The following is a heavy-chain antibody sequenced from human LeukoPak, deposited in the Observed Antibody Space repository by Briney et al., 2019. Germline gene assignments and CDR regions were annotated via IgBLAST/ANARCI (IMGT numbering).Heavy chain of an antibody. CDR2: IYPRDSDT. J-gene: IGHJ4*02. CDR3: ERHSDVIGSI. D-gene: IGHD3-10*01. CDR1: GYTFTHQW. Sequence: GESLKISCKASGYTFTHQWIGWVRQMSGSGLEWMGIIYPRDSDTIYSPSFQGHVTISADTSINTAYLEWSSLEASDTAIYYCERHSDVIGSIWGQGTLVTVSS. V-gene: IGHV5-51*01.